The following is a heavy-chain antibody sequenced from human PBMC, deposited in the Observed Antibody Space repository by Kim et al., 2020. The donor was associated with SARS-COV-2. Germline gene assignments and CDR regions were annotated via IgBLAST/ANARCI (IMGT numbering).Heavy chain of an antibody. CDR3: AKGLQPHAYCVSMDD. CDR1: GFDFDTFA. J-gene: IGHJ6*02. V-gene: IGHV3-23*01. Sequence: GGSLRLSCEGSGFDFDTFAITWVRQAPGKGLEWVSRITAHNVDMYYANSVKGRFTASRDNSKDYLQMQGLRGEDTAMYDCAKGLQPHAYCVSMDDWGLG. CDR2: ITAHNVDM. D-gene: IGHD3-16*01.